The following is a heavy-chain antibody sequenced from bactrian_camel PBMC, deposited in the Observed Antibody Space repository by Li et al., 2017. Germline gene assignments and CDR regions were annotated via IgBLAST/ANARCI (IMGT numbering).Heavy chain of an antibody. Sequence: HVQLVESGGGTAQPGRSLRLSCAASGNTYSLNCLGWFRQTPGKEREQVAVFIYTFGRSTRYADSVKGRFTISQDATNTVHLQMNNLKAEDTAIYYCAADVGMMSGDCRPNYWGQETQVTV. CDR3: AADVGMMSGDCRPNY. V-gene: IGHV3S53*01. CDR2: YTFGRST. J-gene: IGHJ4*01. D-gene: IGHD7*01. CDR1: GNTYSLNC.